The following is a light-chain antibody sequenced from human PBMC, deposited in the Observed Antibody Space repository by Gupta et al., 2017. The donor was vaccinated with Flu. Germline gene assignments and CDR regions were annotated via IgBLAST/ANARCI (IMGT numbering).Light chain of an antibody. CDR2: DTS. Sequence: PATLSLSSGERATLSCRASQTIGRQLAWYQQRSGLTPRLIISDTSNRATGIPARFSGSGSGTDFTLTISNLEPEDFAVYYCQQRSIWPLTFGGGTRVDIK. CDR1: QTIGRQ. CDR3: QQRSIWPLT. V-gene: IGKV3-11*01. J-gene: IGKJ4*01.